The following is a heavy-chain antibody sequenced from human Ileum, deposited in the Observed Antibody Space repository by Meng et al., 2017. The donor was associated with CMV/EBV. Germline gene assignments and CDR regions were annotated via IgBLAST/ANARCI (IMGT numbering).Heavy chain of an antibody. D-gene: IGHD2-15*01. CDR1: GGSISSYS. CDR2: IYSSVGA. V-gene: IGHV4-4*07. J-gene: IGHJ2*01. CDR3: ARGDPDGYCAGGSCYRYWYFDV. Sequence: VQLQEPGPGRVNPSETLSPPCTVSGGSISSYSWSWIRQPAGKGLEWIGRIYSSVGANYSPSLKSRATMSVDMSKNEVSLKLSAVTAADTAVYYCARGDPDGYCAGGSCYRYWYFDVWGRGTLVTVSS.